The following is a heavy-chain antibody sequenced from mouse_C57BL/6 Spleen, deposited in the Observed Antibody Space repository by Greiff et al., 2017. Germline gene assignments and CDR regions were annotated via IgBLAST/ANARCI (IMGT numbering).Heavy chain of an antibody. J-gene: IGHJ2*01. V-gene: IGHV14-4*01. CDR2: IVPENGDT. Sequence: VQLQQSGAELVRPGASVKLSCTASGFNIKDDYMHWVKQRPEQGLEWIGWIVPENGDTAYASKFQGKATITADTSSNTAYLQLSSLTSEDTAVYYCTTHLLDFDYWGQGTTLTVSS. CDR3: TTHLLDFDY. CDR1: GFNIKDDY.